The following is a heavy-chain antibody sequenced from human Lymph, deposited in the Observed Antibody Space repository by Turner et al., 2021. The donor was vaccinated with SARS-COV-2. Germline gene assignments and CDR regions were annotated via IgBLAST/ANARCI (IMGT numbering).Heavy chain of an antibody. D-gene: IGHD1-26*01. V-gene: IGHV1-69*10. CDR3: ARRHSGNYDAFDI. CDR1: GGTSITYV. Sequence: QVQLVQSGAEVKKPGSSVKVSCNASGGTSITYVISCVRQAPGQRLEERGGSIPIIGIANYAQKFQGRVTITADKSTSTAYMELSSLRSEDTAVYHCARRHSGNYDAFDIWGQGTMVTVSS. J-gene: IGHJ3*02. CDR2: SIPIIGIA.